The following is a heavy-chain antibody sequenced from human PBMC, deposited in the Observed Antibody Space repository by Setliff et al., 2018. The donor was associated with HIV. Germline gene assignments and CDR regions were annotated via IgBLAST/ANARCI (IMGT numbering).Heavy chain of an antibody. V-gene: IGHV3-48*01. J-gene: IGHJ5*02. CDR3: TTEDPWLRFGH. Sequence: GGSLRLSCSASGFTFSIHEMNWFRQSPGKGLEWLAYISATSGTIFYADSVKGRFTISRDDSKTTLYLQMNSLKTEDTAVYYCTTEDPWLRFGHWGQGTLVTVSS. D-gene: IGHD5-12*01. CDR1: GFTFSIHE. CDR2: ISATSGTI.